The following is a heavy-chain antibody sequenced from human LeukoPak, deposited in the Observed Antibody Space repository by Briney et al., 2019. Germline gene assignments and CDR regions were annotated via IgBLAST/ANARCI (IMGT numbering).Heavy chain of an antibody. Sequence: GASVKVSCKASGYPFTGYFLHWVRQAPGQGLEWMGWINPNSGGTKYAQKFQGRVTMTRDTSISTAYMELSRLRSDDTAVYYCARDPSRGQQLVFYYYYYMDVWGKGTTVTVSS. CDR2: INPNSGGT. CDR1: GYPFTGYF. J-gene: IGHJ6*03. V-gene: IGHV1-2*02. CDR3: ARDPSRGQQLVFYYYYYMDV. D-gene: IGHD6-13*01.